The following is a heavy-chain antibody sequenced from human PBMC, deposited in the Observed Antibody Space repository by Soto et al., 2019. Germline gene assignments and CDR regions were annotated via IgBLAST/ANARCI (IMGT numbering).Heavy chain of an antibody. CDR1: GFTFSSYW. CDR2: MNRDGSEK. D-gene: IGHD6-13*01. J-gene: IGHJ4*02. CDR3: GRDAGRRFDY. V-gene: IGHV3-7*01. Sequence: EVQLVESGGGLVQPEGSLRLSCAASGFTFSSYWMTWARQAPGKGLEWVASMNRDGSEKRYVDSVEGRFTISRDNAKNSLFLQMNSLSPDDTAVYYCGRDAGRRFDYWGQGSLVTVSS.